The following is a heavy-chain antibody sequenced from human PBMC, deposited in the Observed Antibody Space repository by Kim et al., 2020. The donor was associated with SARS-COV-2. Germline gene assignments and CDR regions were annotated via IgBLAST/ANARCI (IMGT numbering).Heavy chain of an antibody. CDR3: AGHGTTILTPSLN. CDR1: GYVFTSYC. Sequence: GESLKISCQASGYVFTSYCIAWVRQMPGKGLEGIGIIFPGDANPKYNPSFEGQVSISVDKSSKTAYPQLRTLKASDTAMYYWAGHGTTILTPSLNGGQGT. V-gene: IGHV5-51*01. CDR2: IFPGDANP. J-gene: IGHJ4*02. D-gene: IGHD4-17*01.